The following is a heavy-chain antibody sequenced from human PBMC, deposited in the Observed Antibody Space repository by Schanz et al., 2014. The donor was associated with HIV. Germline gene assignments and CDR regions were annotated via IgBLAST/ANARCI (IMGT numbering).Heavy chain of an antibody. CDR1: GYPFTSYA. CDR3: ARERRDFSFWSGFYRGGYYFDS. CDR2: INPYNGNT. J-gene: IGHJ4*02. V-gene: IGHV1-18*01. D-gene: IGHD3-3*01. Sequence: QVQLVQSGAEVKKPGSSVKGACKTSGYPFTSYAISWLRQAPGQGPEWMGWINPYNGNTNSAQKFQGRVTMTTDTSMSTAYMELSSLRSDDSAVYYCARERRDFSFWSGFYRGGYYFDSWGQGAPVTVSS.